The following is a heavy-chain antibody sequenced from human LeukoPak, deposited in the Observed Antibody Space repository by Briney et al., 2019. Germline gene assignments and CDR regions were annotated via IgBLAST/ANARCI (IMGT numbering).Heavy chain of an antibody. CDR3: ARDSTYYYDSSGYYYYSY. CDR2: INPNSGGT. CDR1: GYTFTGYY. V-gene: IGHV1-2*02. J-gene: IGHJ4*02. Sequence: ASVKVSCKASGYTFTGYYMHWVRQAPGQGLEWMGWINPNSGGTNYAQKFQGRVTMTRDTSISTAYMELSRLRSDDTAAYYCARDSTYYYDSSGYYYYSYWSQGTLVTVSS. D-gene: IGHD3-22*01.